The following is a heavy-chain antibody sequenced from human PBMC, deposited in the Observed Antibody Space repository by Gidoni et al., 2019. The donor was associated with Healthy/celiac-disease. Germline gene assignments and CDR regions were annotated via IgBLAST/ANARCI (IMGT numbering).Heavy chain of an antibody. CDR1: GYTFTGYY. V-gene: IGHV1-2*02. D-gene: IGHD3-22*01. CDR2: INPNSGGT. CDR3: ARDGRTYYYDSSGYYPV. J-gene: IGHJ4*02. Sequence: QVQLVQSGAEVKKPGASVKVSCKASGYTFTGYYMHWVRQAPGQGLEWMGWINPNSGGTNYAQKFQGRVTMTRDTSISTAYMELSRLRSDDTAVYYCARDGRTYYYDSSGYYPVWGQGTLVTVSS.